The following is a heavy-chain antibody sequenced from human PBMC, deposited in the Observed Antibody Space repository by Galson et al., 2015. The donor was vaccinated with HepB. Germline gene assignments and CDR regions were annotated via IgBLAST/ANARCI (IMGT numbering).Heavy chain of an antibody. CDR1: GFTFSSYA. V-gene: IGHV3-30-3*01. CDR2: ISYDGSNK. J-gene: IGHJ4*02. Sequence: SLRLSCAASGFTFSSYAMHWVRQAPGKGLEWVAVISYDGSNKYYADSVKGRFTISRDNSKNTLYLQMNSLRAEDTAVYYCVRASHRHDSSGYYGGDYWGQGTLVTVSS. CDR3: VRASHRHDSSGYYGGDY. D-gene: IGHD3-22*01.